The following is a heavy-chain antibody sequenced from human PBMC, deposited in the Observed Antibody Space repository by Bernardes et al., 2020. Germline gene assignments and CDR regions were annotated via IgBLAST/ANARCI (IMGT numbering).Heavy chain of an antibody. V-gene: IGHV4-59*01. D-gene: IGHD2-8*01. CDR1: GGSINIYY. CDR3: ARAPRVLRDYFDY. CDR2: IYYSGST. J-gene: IGHJ4*02. Sequence: SETLSLTRTVSGGSINIYYWSWIRQPPGKGLEWIGYIYYSGSTNYNPSLKSRVTISIDTSKNQFSLKLSSVTAADTAVYYCARAPRVLRDYFDYWGQGTLVTVSS.